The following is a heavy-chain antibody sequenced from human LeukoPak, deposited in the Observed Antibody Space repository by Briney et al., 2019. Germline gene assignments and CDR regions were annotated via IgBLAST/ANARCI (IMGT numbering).Heavy chain of an antibody. Sequence: GESLRISCKGSGYSFTSYWISWVRQMPGKGLEWMGRIDPSDSYTNYSPSFQGHVTISADKSISTAYLQWSSLKASDTAMYYCARDVRGPYGSGSPIFDYWGQGTLVTVSS. D-gene: IGHD3-10*01. V-gene: IGHV5-10-1*01. CDR3: ARDVRGPYGSGSPIFDY. CDR1: GYSFTSYW. J-gene: IGHJ4*02. CDR2: IDPSDSYT.